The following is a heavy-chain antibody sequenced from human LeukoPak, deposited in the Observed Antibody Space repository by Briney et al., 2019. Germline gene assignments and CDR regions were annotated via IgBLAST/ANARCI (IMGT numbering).Heavy chain of an antibody. D-gene: IGHD2-21*02. Sequence: SETLSLTCTVSGDSISSYYWSWIRQPPGKGLEWIGEINHSGSTNYNPSLKSRVTISVDTSKNQFSLKLSSVTAADTAVYYCASATIPTRDCGGDCYSSFDYWGQGTLVTVSS. CDR1: GDSISSYY. CDR3: ASATIPTRDCGGDCYSSFDY. V-gene: IGHV4-34*01. J-gene: IGHJ4*02. CDR2: INHSGST.